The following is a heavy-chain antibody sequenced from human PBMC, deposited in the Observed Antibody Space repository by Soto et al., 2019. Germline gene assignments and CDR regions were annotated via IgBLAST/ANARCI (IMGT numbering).Heavy chain of an antibody. CDR1: GFTFSTYS. V-gene: IGHV3-21*01. CDR2: ISSSSGYI. CDR3: ARVRSYSYGQGYGMDV. J-gene: IGHJ6*02. D-gene: IGHD5-18*01. Sequence: GVLRLSCAASGFTFSTYSMNWVRQAPGKGLEWVSSISSSSGYIYYADSVKGRFTISRDDAKNSLSLQMNSLRAEDTAVYYCARVRSYSYGQGYGMDVWGQGTTVTVSS.